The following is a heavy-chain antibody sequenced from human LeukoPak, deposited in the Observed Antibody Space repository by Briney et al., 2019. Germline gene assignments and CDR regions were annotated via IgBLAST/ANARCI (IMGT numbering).Heavy chain of an antibody. CDR3: ARGFVSIFGVVSGYFDY. CDR1: GGSISSCGYS. D-gene: IGHD3-3*01. Sequence: SETLSLTCAVSGGSISSCGYSWSWIRQPPGKGLEWIGYIYHSGSTYYNPSLKSRVTISVDRSKNQFSLKLSSVTAADTAVYYCARGFVSIFGVVSGYFDYWGQGTLVTVSS. J-gene: IGHJ4*02. V-gene: IGHV4-30-2*01. CDR2: IYHSGST.